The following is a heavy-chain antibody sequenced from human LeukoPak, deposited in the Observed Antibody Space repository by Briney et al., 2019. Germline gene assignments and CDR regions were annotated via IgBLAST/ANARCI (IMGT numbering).Heavy chain of an antibody. CDR3: ARLFSSGWEYHYGMDV. Sequence: SETLSLPGLGPGGSITSEASYGAGFGQPPGRGLEGMGSIYFNGNTYYNPSLKSRVTISVDTSKNQFSLRLSSVTAADTAVFFCARLFSSGWEYHYGMDVWGQGTTITVSS. CDR1: GGSITSEAS. D-gene: IGHD6-19*01. J-gene: IGHJ6*02. V-gene: IGHV4-39*01. CDR2: IYFNGNT.